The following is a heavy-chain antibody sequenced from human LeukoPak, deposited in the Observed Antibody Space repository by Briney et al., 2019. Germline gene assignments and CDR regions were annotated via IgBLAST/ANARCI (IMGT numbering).Heavy chain of an antibody. Sequence: GGSLRLSCVASGFTFSNYAMIWVRQAPGKGLEWVSAISGGVGSTYYAGSVKGRFTISRDNSKSTVYLQMNSLRAEDTAVYYCAKDGARYDYVWGSSRSRWFDPWGQGTLVTVSS. CDR1: GFTFSNYA. CDR3: AKDGARYDYVWGSSRSRWFDP. J-gene: IGHJ5*02. V-gene: IGHV3-23*01. CDR2: ISGGVGST. D-gene: IGHD3-16*02.